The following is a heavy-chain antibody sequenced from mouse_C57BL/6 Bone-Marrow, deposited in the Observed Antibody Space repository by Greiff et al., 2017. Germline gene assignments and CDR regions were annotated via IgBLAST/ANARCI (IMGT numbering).Heavy chain of an antibody. Sequence: VQLQHPGAELVKPGASVKLSCKASGYTFTSYWMHWVKQRPGQGLEWIGMIHPNSGSTNYNEKFKSKATLTVDKSSSTAYMQLSSLTSEDSAVYYCARHYYYGSSYPWFAYWGQGTLVTVSA. CDR1: GYTFTSYW. D-gene: IGHD1-1*01. J-gene: IGHJ3*01. CDR2: IHPNSGST. CDR3: ARHYYYGSSYPWFAY. V-gene: IGHV1-64*01.